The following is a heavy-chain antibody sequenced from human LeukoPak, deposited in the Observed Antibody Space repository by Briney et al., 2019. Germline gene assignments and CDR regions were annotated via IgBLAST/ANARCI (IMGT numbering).Heavy chain of an antibody. J-gene: IGHJ4*02. D-gene: IGHD3-10*01. CDR1: GFTVSTNS. Sequence: GGSLRLSCTVSGFTVSTNSMSWVRQAPGKGLEWVSFIYSDNTHYSDSVKGRFTISRDNSKNTLYLQMNSLRDEDTAVYYCARGSMVRVFGYWGQGTLVTVSS. V-gene: IGHV3-66*02. CDR3: ARGSMVRVFGY. CDR2: IYSDNT.